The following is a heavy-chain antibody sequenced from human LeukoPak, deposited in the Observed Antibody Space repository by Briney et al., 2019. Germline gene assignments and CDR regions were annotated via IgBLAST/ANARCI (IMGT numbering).Heavy chain of an antibody. J-gene: IGHJ4*02. CDR1: GFTFSSYE. CDR3: ARAHQRYGYNDY. D-gene: IGHD5-24*01. CDR2: IKQDGSEK. Sequence: GSLRLSCAASGFTFSSYEMNWVRQAPGKGLEWVANIKQDGSEKYYVDSVKGRFTISRDNAKNSLYLQMNSLRAEDTAVYYCARAHQRYGYNDYWGQGTLVTVSS. V-gene: IGHV3-7*01.